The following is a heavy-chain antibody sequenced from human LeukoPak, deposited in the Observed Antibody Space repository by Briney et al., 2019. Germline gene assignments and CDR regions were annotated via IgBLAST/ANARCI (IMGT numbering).Heavy chain of an antibody. CDR1: GFTFNNYA. J-gene: IGHJ4*02. Sequence: PGRSLRLSCAASGFTFNNYAIHWVRQAPGKGLEWVALMSYDGTTKFYADSVKGRFTISRDDSKDRLFLEMNGLRGEDTAVYYCVGGPQTSFYDSGSSSDFDYWGQGTPVTISS. D-gene: IGHD3-10*01. V-gene: IGHV3-33*05. CDR2: MSYDGTTK. CDR3: VGGPQTSFYDSGSSSDFDY.